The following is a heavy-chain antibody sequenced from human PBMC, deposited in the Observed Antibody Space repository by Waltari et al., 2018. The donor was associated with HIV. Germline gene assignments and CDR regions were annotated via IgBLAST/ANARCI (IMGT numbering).Heavy chain of an antibody. J-gene: IGHJ6*02. Sequence: QVQLVQSGAEVKKPGPSGQVAGTASGSPFSGYGSVWVRQAPGQGLEWMGGISPIFGTANNAQKFQGRVTITADESTSTAYMELSSLRSEDTAVYYCAQNYGDYEGYYYGMDVWGQGTTVTVSS. CDR1: GSPFSGYG. D-gene: IGHD4-17*01. CDR3: AQNYGDYEGYYYGMDV. CDR2: ISPIFGTA. V-gene: IGHV1-69*12.